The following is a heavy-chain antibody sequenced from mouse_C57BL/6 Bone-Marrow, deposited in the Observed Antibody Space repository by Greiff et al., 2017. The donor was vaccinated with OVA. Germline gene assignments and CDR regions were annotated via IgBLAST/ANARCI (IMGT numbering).Heavy chain of an antibody. V-gene: IGHV3-5*01. J-gene: IGHJ4*01. Sequence: EVQLQQSGPGLVKPSQTVFLTCTVTGISITTGNYRWSWIRQFPGNKLEWIGYIYYSGTITYNPSLTSRTTITRDTPKNQFFLEMNSLTAEDTATYYCARENGYYAMDYWGQGTSVTVSS. CDR3: ARENGYYAMDY. CDR2: IYYSGTI. CDR1: GISITTGNYR.